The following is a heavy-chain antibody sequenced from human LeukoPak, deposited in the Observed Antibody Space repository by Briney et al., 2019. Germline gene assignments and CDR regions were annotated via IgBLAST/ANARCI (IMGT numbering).Heavy chain of an antibody. Sequence: GGSLRLSCAASGFTFSDHYMDWVRQAPGKGLEWVSAISGSGGSTYYADSVKGRFTISRDNSKNTLYLQMNSLRAEDTAVYYCTTIAAAVFSPLSRYFQHWGQGTLVTVSS. CDR1: GFTFSDHY. D-gene: IGHD6-13*01. V-gene: IGHV3-23*01. J-gene: IGHJ1*01. CDR2: ISGSGGST. CDR3: TTIAAAVFSPLSRYFQH.